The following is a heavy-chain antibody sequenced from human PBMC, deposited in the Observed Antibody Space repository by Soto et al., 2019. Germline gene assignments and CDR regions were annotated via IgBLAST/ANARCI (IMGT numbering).Heavy chain of an antibody. V-gene: IGHV4-61*01. CDR1: GGSVSSGNSY. CDR2: IYYSGST. Sequence: QVQLQESGPRLVKPSETLSLTCTVSGGSVSSGNSYWSWIRQPPGKGLEWIGYIYYSGSTNYNPSLKSRVTISVDTSKNQFSLKLTSVTAADTAVYYCARVREYYVEGDWGQGTLVTVSS. D-gene: IGHD3-3*01. CDR3: ARVREYYVEGD. J-gene: IGHJ4*02.